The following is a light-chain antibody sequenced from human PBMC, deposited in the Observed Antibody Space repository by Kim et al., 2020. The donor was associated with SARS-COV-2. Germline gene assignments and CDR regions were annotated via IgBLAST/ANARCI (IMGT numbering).Light chain of an antibody. CDR3: QQSTDWPVT. J-gene: IGKJ5*01. Sequence: VSPGERATPSGRASQTIGTDLVWYQQKPGQAPRLLIYGASTRATGIPARFSGSGSGTDFALTISSLQSEDFAVYYCQQSTDWPVTFGQGTRLEIK. V-gene: IGKV3D-15*01. CDR2: GAS. CDR1: QTIGTD.